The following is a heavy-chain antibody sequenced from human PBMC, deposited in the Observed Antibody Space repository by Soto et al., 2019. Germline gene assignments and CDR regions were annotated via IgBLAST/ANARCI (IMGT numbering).Heavy chain of an antibody. Sequence: QVQLQESGPGLVKPSGTLWLTCAVSGAYMSSSNWWSWVRQPPGKGLEWIGEVYQSGTSNYNPSLESRVTMSVDKSKNHLSLKLTSVTAADTAVYHCARDYGGLYFDLWGRGTLVTVSS. V-gene: IGHV4-4*02. D-gene: IGHD4-17*01. CDR3: ARDYGGLYFDL. CDR1: GAYMSSSNW. J-gene: IGHJ2*01. CDR2: VYQSGTS.